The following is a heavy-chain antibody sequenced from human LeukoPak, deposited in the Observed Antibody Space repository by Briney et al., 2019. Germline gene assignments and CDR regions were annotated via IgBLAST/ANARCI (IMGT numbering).Heavy chain of an antibody. J-gene: IGHJ6*02. CDR2: ISSSSSYI. CDR3: ARDRTDIVVVVAAKGPSYYYGMDV. V-gene: IGHV3-21*01. Sequence: GGSLRLSCAASGFTFSSYSMNWVRQAPGKGLEWVSSISSSSSYIYYAASVKGRFTISRDNAKNSLYLQMNSLRAEDTAVYYCARDRTDIVVVVAAKGPSYYYGMDVWGQGTTVTVSS. CDR1: GFTFSSYS. D-gene: IGHD2-15*01.